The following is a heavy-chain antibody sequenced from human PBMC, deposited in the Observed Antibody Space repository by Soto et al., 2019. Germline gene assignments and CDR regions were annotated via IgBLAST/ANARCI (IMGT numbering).Heavy chain of an antibody. CDR3: ARGGYDFWSGYRDY. Sequence: TSETLSLTCAVYGGSFSGYYWSWIRQPPGKGLEWIGEINHSGSTNYNPSLKSRVTISVDTSKNQFSLKLSSVTAADTAVYYCARGGYDFWSGYRDYRGQGTLVTVSS. D-gene: IGHD3-3*01. CDR1: GGSFSGYY. J-gene: IGHJ4*02. V-gene: IGHV4-34*01. CDR2: INHSGST.